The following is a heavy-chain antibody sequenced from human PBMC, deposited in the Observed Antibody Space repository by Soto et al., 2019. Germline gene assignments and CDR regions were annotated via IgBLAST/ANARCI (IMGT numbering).Heavy chain of an antibody. CDR3: AKGVVRATSNWFDP. Sequence: GSLRLSCAASVFTVSSYAMSWVRQGPGKGLEWVSAISGSGGSTYYADSVKGRFTISRDNSKNTPYLQMNSLRAEDTAVYYCAKGVVRATSNWFDPWGQGTLVTVSS. CDR1: VFTVSSYA. D-gene: IGHD5-12*01. V-gene: IGHV3-23*01. CDR2: ISGSGGST. J-gene: IGHJ5*02.